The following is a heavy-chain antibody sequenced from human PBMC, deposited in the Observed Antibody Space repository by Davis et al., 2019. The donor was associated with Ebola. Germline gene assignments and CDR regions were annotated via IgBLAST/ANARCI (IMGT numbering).Heavy chain of an antibody. V-gene: IGHV3-74*01. Sequence: PGGSLRLSCTASGFTFDDYAMHWVRQTPGKGLVWVARIDPDGTGTNYADSVKGRFTISRDNAKNTLSLQMNSLRVEDTAVYYCVRDSGYYSHDYWGHGTLVTVSS. D-gene: IGHD5-12*01. J-gene: IGHJ4*01. CDR1: GFTFDDYA. CDR3: VRDSGYYSHDY. CDR2: IDPDGTGT.